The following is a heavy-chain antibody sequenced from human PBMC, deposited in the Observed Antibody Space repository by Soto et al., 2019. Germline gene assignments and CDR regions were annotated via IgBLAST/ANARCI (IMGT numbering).Heavy chain of an antibody. CDR3: ASPRLGGTYSFDY. Sequence: PSETLSLTCTVSGGSISSYYWSWIRQPPGKGLEWIGYMYYSGSTNYNPSLKSRVTISLDTSNNQFSLKLSSVTAADTAVYYCASPRLGGTYSFDYWGQGTLVTVSS. CDR2: MYYSGST. D-gene: IGHD1-26*01. CDR1: GGSISSYY. J-gene: IGHJ4*02. V-gene: IGHV4-59*01.